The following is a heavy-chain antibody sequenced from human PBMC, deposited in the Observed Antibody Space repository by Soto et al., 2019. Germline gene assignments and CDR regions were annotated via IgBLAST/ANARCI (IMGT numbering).Heavy chain of an antibody. CDR2: INPSGGTT. Sequence: DSVKVSCKASGYTFTSYYMHWVRQTPGQGLEWMGIINPSGGTTRYAQKFQGRATMTRDTSTNPVYMELSRLRSENPAAYYCQRGLIYDSSGYYFDYWGQGTLVTVSS. CDR1: GYTFTSYY. J-gene: IGHJ4*02. CDR3: QRGLIYDSSGYYFDY. V-gene: IGHV1-46*01. D-gene: IGHD3-22*01.